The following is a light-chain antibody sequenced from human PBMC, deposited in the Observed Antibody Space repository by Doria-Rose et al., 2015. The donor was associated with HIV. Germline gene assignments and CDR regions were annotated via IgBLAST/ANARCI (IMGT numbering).Light chain of an antibody. CDR2: ATS. CDR3: QQSYSIPRYT. V-gene: IGKV1-39*01. Sequence: DIQMTQSPSSLSASVGDRVTITCRASQTISDYLNWYQQKPGRAPKLLIYATSNLQTGVPSRFSGSGSGTDFTLTISSLRPGDFATYYCQQSYSIPRYTFGQGTKLEFK. J-gene: IGKJ2*01. CDR1: QTISDY.